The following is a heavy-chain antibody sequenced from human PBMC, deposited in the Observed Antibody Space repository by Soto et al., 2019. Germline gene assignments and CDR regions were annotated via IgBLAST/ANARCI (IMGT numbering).Heavy chain of an antibody. D-gene: IGHD3-10*01. V-gene: IGHV4-59*08. CDR3: ARQDPYGSGSYPFDY. CDR2: IYYSGSI. CDR1: GGSISSYY. Sequence: SETLSLTCTVSGGSISSYYWSWIRQPPGKGLEWIGYIYYSGSINYNPSLKSRVTISVDTSKNQFSLKLSSVTAADTAVYYCARQDPYGSGSYPFDYWGQVTLVTVSS. J-gene: IGHJ4*02.